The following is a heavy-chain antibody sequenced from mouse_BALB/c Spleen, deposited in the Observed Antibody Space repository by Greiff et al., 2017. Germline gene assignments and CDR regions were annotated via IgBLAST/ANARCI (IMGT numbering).Heavy chain of an antibody. J-gene: IGHJ2*01. D-gene: IGHD2-10*01. Sequence: VQLQQSGGGLVQPGGSLRLSCATSGFTFTDYYMSWVRQPPGKALEWLGFIRNKANGYTTEYSASVKGRFTISRDNSQSILYLQMNTLRAEDSATYYCARGAYYVNYFDYWGQGTTLTVAS. CDR1: GFTFTDYY. CDR2: IRNKANGYTT. V-gene: IGHV7-3*02. CDR3: ARGAYYVNYFDY.